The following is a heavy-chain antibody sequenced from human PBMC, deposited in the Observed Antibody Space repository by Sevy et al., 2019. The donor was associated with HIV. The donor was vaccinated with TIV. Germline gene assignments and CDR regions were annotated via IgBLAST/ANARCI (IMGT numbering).Heavy chain of an antibody. CDR2: ICPTGIT. CDR1: GGSISSYC. J-gene: IGHJ4*02. Sequence: SETLSLTCTVSGGSISSYCCNWIRQSPGKGLEWIAYICPTGITNYNPSLKRGVTISLDASRHQFSLRLSSVTAADTAVYYCARAGHSYGLFDYWGQGTLVTVSS. CDR3: ARAGHSYGLFDY. D-gene: IGHD5-18*01. V-gene: IGHV4-59*13.